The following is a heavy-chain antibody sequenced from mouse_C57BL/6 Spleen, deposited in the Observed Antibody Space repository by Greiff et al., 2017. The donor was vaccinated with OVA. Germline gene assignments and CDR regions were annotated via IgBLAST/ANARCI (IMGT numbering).Heavy chain of an antibody. CDR1: GYTFTDYY. J-gene: IGHJ1*03. CDR2: INPNNGGT. Sequence: VQLQQSGPELVKPGASVKISCKASGYTFTDYYMNWVKQSHGKSLEWIGDINPNNGGTSYNQKFKGKATLTVDKSSSTAYMELRSLTSEDSAVYYCARHTPRYFDVWGTGTTVTVSS. CDR3: ARHTPRYFDV. V-gene: IGHV1-26*01.